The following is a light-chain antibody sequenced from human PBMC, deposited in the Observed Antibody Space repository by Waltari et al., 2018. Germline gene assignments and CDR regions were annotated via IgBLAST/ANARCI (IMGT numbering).Light chain of an antibody. CDR3: QSFDNMLSGGVV. CDR2: GKN. J-gene: IGLJ2*01. CDR1: ASNTGPGHD. Sequence: QSVLTQPPSVSGTPGPRVTLPCPGSASNTGPGHDVLCYQHLLGTAPKLLIYGKNNRPSGVPDRFSGSKSGTSASLAITGLQAYDEADYFCQSFDNMLSGGVVFGGGTKLAVL. V-gene: IGLV1-40*01.